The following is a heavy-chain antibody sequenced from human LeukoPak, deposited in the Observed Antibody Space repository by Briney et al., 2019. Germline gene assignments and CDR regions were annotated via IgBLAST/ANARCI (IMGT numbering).Heavy chain of an antibody. J-gene: IGHJ4*02. V-gene: IGHV3-7*03. CDR3: ARGLDSSGWYLLWDY. CDR2: IKQDGSEK. D-gene: IGHD6-19*01. CDR1: GFTFSSYW. Sequence: TGGSLRLSCAASGFTFSSYWMSWVRQAPGKGLEWVANIKQDGSEKYYVDSVKGRFTISRDNAKNSLYLQMNSLRAEDTAVYYCARGLDSSGWYLLWDYWGQGTLVTVSS.